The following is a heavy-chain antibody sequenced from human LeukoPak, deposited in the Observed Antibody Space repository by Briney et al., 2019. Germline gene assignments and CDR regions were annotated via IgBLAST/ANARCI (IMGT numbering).Heavy chain of an antibody. Sequence: ASVEVSCKASGYTFTSYDINWVRQATGQGLEWMGWMNPNSGNTGYAQKFQGRVTMTRNTSISTAYMELSSLRSEDTAVYYCARGLYSSSWYAPWGQGTLVTVSS. V-gene: IGHV1-8*01. CDR3: ARGLYSSSWYAP. CDR1: GYTFTSYD. CDR2: MNPNSGNT. J-gene: IGHJ5*02. D-gene: IGHD6-13*01.